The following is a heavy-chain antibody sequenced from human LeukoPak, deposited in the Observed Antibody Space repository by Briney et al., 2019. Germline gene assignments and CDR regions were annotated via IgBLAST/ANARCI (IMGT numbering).Heavy chain of an antibody. CDR1: GFTFSTHG. J-gene: IGHJ4*02. D-gene: IGHD3-9*01. CDR2: ISDNGDYR. CDR3: AKDRGYHDKTGYRIFDF. Sequence: PGGSLRLSCAASGFTFSTHGMTWVRQAPGKGLEWVSIISDNGDYRYYTDSVKGRFTISRDNSKNTVYMQMDSLRTDDTAIYYCAKDRGYHDKTGYRIFDFWVRGTLVTVSS. V-gene: IGHV3-23*01.